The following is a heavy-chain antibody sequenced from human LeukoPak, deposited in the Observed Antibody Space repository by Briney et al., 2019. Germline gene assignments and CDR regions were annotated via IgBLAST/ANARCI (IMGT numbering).Heavy chain of an antibody. CDR2: ISYDGSNK. Sequence: GGSLRLSCAASGFTFSSYAMHWVRQAPGKGLEWVAVISYDGSNKYYADSVKGRSTISRNNSKNTLYLQMNSLRAEDTAVYYCARMYCSSTSCEGGIFDYWGQGTLVTVSS. CDR3: ARMYCSSTSCEGGIFDY. V-gene: IGHV3-30-3*01. CDR1: GFTFSSYA. J-gene: IGHJ4*02. D-gene: IGHD2-2*01.